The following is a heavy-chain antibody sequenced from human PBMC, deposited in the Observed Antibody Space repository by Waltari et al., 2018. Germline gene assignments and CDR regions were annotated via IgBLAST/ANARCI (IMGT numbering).Heavy chain of an antibody. Sequence: QVPLQESGPGLVKPSETLSLTCTVSGGSISSYYWSWIRQPPGKGLEWIGYIYTSGSTNYNPSLKSRVTISVDTSKNQFSLKLSSVTAADTAVYYCARDLRARGSGYYYYYYYMDVWGKGTTVTVSS. V-gene: IGHV4-4*09. D-gene: IGHD5-12*01. CDR1: GGSISSYY. CDR2: IYTSGST. J-gene: IGHJ6*03. CDR3: ARDLRARGSGYYYYYYYMDV.